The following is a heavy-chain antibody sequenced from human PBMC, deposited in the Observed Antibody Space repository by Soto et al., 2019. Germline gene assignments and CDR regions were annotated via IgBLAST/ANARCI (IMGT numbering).Heavy chain of an antibody. CDR3: ARSVGAKF. V-gene: IGHV3-23*01. CDR1: GFTFNNYA. D-gene: IGHD1-26*01. J-gene: IGHJ4*02. Sequence: EVRLLESGGGLVQPGESLRLSCAASGFTFNNYAMNWVRQAPGKGLECVSSISGSGVSTHYADSVKGRFTISRDNSNNTLFLQMNSLRAEDTAVYFCARSVGAKFWGQGTLVTVSS. CDR2: ISGSGVST.